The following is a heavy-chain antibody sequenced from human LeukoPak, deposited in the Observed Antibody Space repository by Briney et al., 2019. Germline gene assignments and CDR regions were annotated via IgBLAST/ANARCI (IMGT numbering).Heavy chain of an antibody. CDR1: GFTFSSYA. CDR2: ISGSGGST. V-gene: IGHV3-23*01. Sequence: GGSLRLSCAASGFTFSSYAMSWFRQAPGKGLEWVSAISGSGGSTYYADSVKGRFTISRDNSKNTLYLQMNSLRAEDTAVYYFAKEGAYGPTVLTRWGQGTLVTVSS. D-gene: IGHD4-17*01. J-gene: IGHJ4*02. CDR3: AKEGAYGPTVLTR.